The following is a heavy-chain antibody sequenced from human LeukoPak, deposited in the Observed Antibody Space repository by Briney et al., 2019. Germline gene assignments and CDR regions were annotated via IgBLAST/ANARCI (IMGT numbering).Heavy chain of an antibody. V-gene: IGHV6-1*01. CDR1: GDSVSSNSAA. J-gene: IGHJ3*02. CDR2: TYYRSKWYN. Sequence: SQTLSLTCAISGDSVSSNSAAWNWIRQSPSRGLEWLGRTYYRSKWYNDYAVSVKSRITINPDTSKNQFSLQLSSVTAADTAVYYCARGRELLWFGEFERQNAFDIWGQGTMVTVSS. CDR3: ARGRELLWFGEFERQNAFDI. D-gene: IGHD3-10*01.